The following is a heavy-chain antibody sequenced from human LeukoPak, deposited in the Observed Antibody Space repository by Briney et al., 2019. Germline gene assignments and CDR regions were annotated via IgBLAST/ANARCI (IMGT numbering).Heavy chain of an antibody. V-gene: IGHV1-2*02. D-gene: IGHD3-16*02. J-gene: IGHJ4*02. CDR3: ARGYYDYVWGSYRYTVFDY. CDR2: INPNSGGT. Sequence: ASVKVSCKASGYIFTGYYMHWVRQAPGQGLEWMGWINPNSGGTNYAQKFQGRVTMTRDTSISTAYMELSRLRSDDTAVYYCARGYYDYVWGSYRYTVFDYWGQGTLATVSS. CDR1: GYIFTGYY.